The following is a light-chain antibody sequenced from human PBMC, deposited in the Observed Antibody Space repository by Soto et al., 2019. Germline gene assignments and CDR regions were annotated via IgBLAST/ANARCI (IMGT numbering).Light chain of an antibody. CDR2: AAF. Sequence: DIQMTQSPSSVSASVGDRVTISCRASQGLNNWLAWYQQKPGKAPILLIFAAFTLQSGVPSRFSGSGSGTDFTLTISNLQPEDSATYYCQQGNSFPHTFGGGTKVEIK. CDR1: QGLNNW. CDR3: QQGNSFPHT. V-gene: IGKV1-12*01. J-gene: IGKJ4*01.